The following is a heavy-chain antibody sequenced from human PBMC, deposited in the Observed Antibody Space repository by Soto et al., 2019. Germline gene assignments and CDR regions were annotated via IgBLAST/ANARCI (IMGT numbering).Heavy chain of an antibody. CDR1: GFTFRNYA. J-gene: IGHJ6*02. D-gene: IGHD2-15*01. V-gene: IGHV3-30-3*01. CDR2: IAYDGSNA. CDR3: ARGDREDSLVVVGARPGEYGIDI. Sequence: QVQLVESGGGVVQPGGSLRLSCAASGFTFRNYAMHWVRQAPGKGLECLAVIAYDGSNAFYRDSVKCRFTISRDNSKNTLYLHMNSLRSEDTGVYYCARGDREDSLVVVGARPGEYGIDIWGQGTTVTVSS.